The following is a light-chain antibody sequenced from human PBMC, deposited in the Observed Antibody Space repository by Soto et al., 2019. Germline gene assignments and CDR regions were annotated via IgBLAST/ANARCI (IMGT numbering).Light chain of an antibody. CDR2: GAS. CDR3: QQLQSFPPSFT. Sequence: DIQLTQSPSFLSASVGDRVTITCRASQGISSYLAWYQQRPGEPPELLIYGASTLRPGVASRFSGSGSGTEFTLTISSLQPEDFATYFCQQLQSFPPSFTFGPGTTVDIK. CDR1: QGISSY. V-gene: IGKV1-9*01. J-gene: IGKJ3*01.